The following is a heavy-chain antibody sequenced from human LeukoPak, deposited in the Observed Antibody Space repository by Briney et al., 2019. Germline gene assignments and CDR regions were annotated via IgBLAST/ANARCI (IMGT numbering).Heavy chain of an antibody. Sequence: SETLSLTCAVSGYSISSGYYWGWIRQPSGKGLEWIGGIYYSGSTYYNPSLKSRVTISVDTSKNQFSLKLSSVTAADTAVYYCARVATTTNPPQRPFDYWGQGTLVTVSS. CDR1: GYSISSGYY. CDR3: ARVATTTNPPQRPFDY. D-gene: IGHD5-12*01. J-gene: IGHJ4*02. V-gene: IGHV4-38-2*01. CDR2: IYYSGST.